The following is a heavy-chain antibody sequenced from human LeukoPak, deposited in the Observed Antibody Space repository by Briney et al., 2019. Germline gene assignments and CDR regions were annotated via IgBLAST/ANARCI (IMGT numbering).Heavy chain of an antibody. Sequence: GSLRLSCAASEFTFSSYWMSWVRQAPGKGLEWVANIKQDGSEKYYVDSVKGRFTISRDNAKDSLYLQMNSLRAEDTAVYYCARGWTYYYDSSGYKLFDCWGQGTLVTVSS. J-gene: IGHJ4*02. CDR3: ARGWTYYYDSSGYKLFDC. CDR2: IKQDGSEK. V-gene: IGHV3-7*03. D-gene: IGHD3-22*01. CDR1: EFTFSSYW.